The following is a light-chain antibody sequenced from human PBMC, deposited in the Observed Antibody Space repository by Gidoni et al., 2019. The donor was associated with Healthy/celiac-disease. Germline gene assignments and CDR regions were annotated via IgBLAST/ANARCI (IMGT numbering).Light chain of an antibody. Sequence: DIQMTQSLSTLSASVGDRVTSTCRASQSSSSWLAWYQQKPGKAPKLLIYKASSLESGVPSRFSGSGSGTEFTLTISSLQPDDFATYYCQQYNSYSPWTFGQGTKVEIK. CDR2: KAS. CDR3: QQYNSYSPWT. J-gene: IGKJ1*01. CDR1: QSSSSW. V-gene: IGKV1-5*03.